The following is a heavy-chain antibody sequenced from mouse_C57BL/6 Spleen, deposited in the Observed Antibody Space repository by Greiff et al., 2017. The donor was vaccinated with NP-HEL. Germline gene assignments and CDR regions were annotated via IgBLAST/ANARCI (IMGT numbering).Heavy chain of an antibody. J-gene: IGHJ4*01. CDR1: GYSITSGYY. V-gene: IGHV3-6*01. Sequence: EVKLMESGPGLVKPSQSLSLTCSVTGYSITSGYYWNWIRQFPGNKLEWMGYISYDGSNNYNPSLKNRISITRDTSKNQFFLKLNSVTTEDTATYYCAKGMDYWGQGTSVTVSS. CDR3: AKGMDY. CDR2: ISYDGSN.